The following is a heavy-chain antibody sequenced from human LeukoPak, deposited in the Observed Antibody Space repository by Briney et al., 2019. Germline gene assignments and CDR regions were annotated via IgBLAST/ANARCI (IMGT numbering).Heavy chain of an antibody. V-gene: IGHV3-23*01. J-gene: IGHJ6*03. D-gene: IGHD3-10*01. CDR3: AKGTMLRGLITLNFYYYMDV. CDR2: ISGSGGNT. CDR1: GFTFSSYW. Sequence: GGSLRLSCAASGFTFSSYWMSWVRQAPGKGLEWVSAISGSGGNTYYADSVKGRFTISRDNSKNTLYLQMNSLRAEDTAVYFCAKGTMLRGLITLNFYYYMDVWGKGTTVTVSS.